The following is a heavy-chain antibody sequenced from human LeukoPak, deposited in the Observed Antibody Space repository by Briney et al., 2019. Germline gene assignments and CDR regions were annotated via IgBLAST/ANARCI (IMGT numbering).Heavy chain of an antibody. D-gene: IGHD3-10*01. J-gene: IGHJ4*02. CDR2: IKQDGSEK. CDR1: GFAFSRNW. CDR3: ATDQRGKFDY. V-gene: IGHV3-7*04. Sequence: GGSLRLSCAVSGFAFSRNWMSWVRQAPGKGLELVANIKQDGSEKYYVDSVKGRFTISRDHAKNSLYLQMNSLRADDTAIFYCATDQRGKFDYWGQGTLVTVSS.